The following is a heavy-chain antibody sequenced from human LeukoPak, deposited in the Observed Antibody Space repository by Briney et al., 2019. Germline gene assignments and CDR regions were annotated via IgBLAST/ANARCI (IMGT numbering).Heavy chain of an antibody. Sequence: SETLSLTCTVSGGSISSYYWSWIRQPPGKGLEWIGYIYYSGSTNYNPSLKSRVTISVDTSKNQFSLKLSSVAAADTAVYYCARRSLPVCGMDVWGQGTTVTVSS. D-gene: IGHD3-16*01. CDR2: IYYSGST. V-gene: IGHV4-59*01. J-gene: IGHJ6*02. CDR3: ARRSLPVCGMDV. CDR1: GGSISSYY.